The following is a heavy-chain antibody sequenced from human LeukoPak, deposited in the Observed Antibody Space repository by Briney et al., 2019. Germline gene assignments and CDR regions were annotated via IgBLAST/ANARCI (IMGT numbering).Heavy chain of an antibody. V-gene: IGHV4-38-2*02. CDR3: ARQIAAAGLYYFDY. CDR1: GYSISSGYY. D-gene: IGHD6-13*01. Sequence: SETLSLTCTVSGYSISSGYYWGWIRQPPGKGLEWIGSIYHSGSTYYNPSLKSRVTISVDTSKNQFSLKLSSVTAADTAVYYCARQIAAAGLYYFDYWGQGTLVTVPS. J-gene: IGHJ4*02. CDR2: IYHSGST.